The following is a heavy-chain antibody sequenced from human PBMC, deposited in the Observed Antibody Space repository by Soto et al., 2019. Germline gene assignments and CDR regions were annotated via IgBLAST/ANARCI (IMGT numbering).Heavy chain of an antibody. V-gene: IGHV6-1*01. D-gene: IGHD6-19*01. CDR2: TYYRSKWYN. CDR1: GDSVSSNSAA. J-gene: IGHJ6*02. Sequence: SQTLSLTCAISGDSVSSNSAAWNWIRQSPSRGLEWLGRTYYRSKWYNDYAVSVKSRITINPDTSKNQFSLQLNSVTPEDTAVYYCARASRRAVAGRSLYYGMSGWGQGTTVPVSS. CDR3: ARASRRAVAGRSLYYGMSG.